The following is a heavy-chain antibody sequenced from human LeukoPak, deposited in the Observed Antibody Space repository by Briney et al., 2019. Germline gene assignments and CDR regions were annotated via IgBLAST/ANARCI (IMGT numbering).Heavy chain of an antibody. CDR3: ARDPGAVATYNWFDP. D-gene: IGHD6-19*01. J-gene: IGHJ5*02. CDR1: GFTFSSYS. V-gene: IGHV3-21*01. CDR2: ISSSSSYI. Sequence: PGGSLRLSCAASGFTFSSYSMNWVRQAPGKGLEWVSSISSSSSYIYYADSVKGRFTISRDNAKNSLYLQMNSLRAEDTAVYYCARDPGAVATYNWFDPWGQGTLVTVSS.